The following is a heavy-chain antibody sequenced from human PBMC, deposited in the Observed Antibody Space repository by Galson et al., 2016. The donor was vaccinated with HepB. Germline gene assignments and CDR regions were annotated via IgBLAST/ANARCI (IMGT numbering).Heavy chain of an antibody. Sequence: SETLSLTCTVSGGSVSSPSYYWTWIRQPPGQGLQWLGYIFSSGNTTYNPSLKSRVPISLDTSKNLFSLKLNSVTAADTAVYYCASFRFLAWLVGPRALEIGGRGTMVAVSS. CDR1: GGSVSSPSYY. J-gene: IGHJ3*02. D-gene: IGHD3-3*01. V-gene: IGHV4-61*03. CDR2: IFSSGNT. CDR3: ASFRFLAWLVGPRALEI.